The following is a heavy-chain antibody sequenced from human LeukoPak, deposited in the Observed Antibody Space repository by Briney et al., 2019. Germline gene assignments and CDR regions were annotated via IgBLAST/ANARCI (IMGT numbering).Heavy chain of an antibody. V-gene: IGHV4-4*07. Sequence: SETLSLTCTVSGGPISGYYWSWIRQPAGKGLEWIGHIYTSGSTNYNPSLKSRVTMSLDTSKNQLSLKLSSVTAADTAVYYCAGALGWELQLPPFKYYLDYWGQGSLVTVSS. CDR2: IYTSGST. D-gene: IGHD3-10*01. J-gene: IGHJ4*02. CDR1: GGPISGYY. CDR3: AGALGWELQLPPFKYYLDY.